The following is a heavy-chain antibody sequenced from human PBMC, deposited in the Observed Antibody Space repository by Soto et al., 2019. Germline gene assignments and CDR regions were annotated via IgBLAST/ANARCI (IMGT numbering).Heavy chain of an antibody. Sequence: QVQLVQSGAEVKKPGSSVKVSCKASGGTFSSYTISWVRQAPGQGLEWMGRIIPILGIANYAQKFQGRVTITAEKSTSTAYMELSSLRSEDTAVYYCARAYCGGDCYPDFDYWGQGTLVTVSS. J-gene: IGHJ4*02. V-gene: IGHV1-69*02. CDR2: IIPILGIA. D-gene: IGHD2-21*02. CDR1: GGTFSSYT. CDR3: ARAYCGGDCYPDFDY.